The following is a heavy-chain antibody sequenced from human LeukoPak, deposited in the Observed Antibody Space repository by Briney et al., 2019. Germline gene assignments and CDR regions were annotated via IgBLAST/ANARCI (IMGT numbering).Heavy chain of an antibody. CDR3: ASGGFGELFPSHHDAFDI. CDR1: GGSISSYY. CDR2: IYYSRST. V-gene: IGHV4-59*01. Sequence: SETLSLTCTVSGGSISSYYWSWIRQPPGKGLEWIGYIYYSRSTNYNPSLKSRVAISVDTSKNQFSLKLSSVTAADTAVYYCASGGFGELFPSHHDAFDIWGQGTMVAVSS. D-gene: IGHD3-10*01. J-gene: IGHJ3*02.